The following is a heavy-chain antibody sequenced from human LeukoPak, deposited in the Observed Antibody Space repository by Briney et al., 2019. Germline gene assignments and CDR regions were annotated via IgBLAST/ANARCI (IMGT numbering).Heavy chain of an antibody. V-gene: IGHV4-59*01. Sequence: KSSETLSLTCTVSGGSITGYSWSWFRQSPVKGLEWIGYISYRGATNSNPSLKSRVTVSLDMCKNQFSLKLNSVTAADTAVYYCARGTAAVYWGQGTLVTVSS. CDR2: ISYRGAT. J-gene: IGHJ4*02. CDR3: ARGTAAVY. CDR1: GGSITGYS. D-gene: IGHD6-25*01.